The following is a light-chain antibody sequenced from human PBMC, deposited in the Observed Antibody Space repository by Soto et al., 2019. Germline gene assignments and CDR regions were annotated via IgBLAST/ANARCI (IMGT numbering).Light chain of an antibody. CDR1: QTISSW. CDR2: KAS. V-gene: IGKV1-5*03. CDR3: LQDYNFRT. Sequence: DIQMTQSPSTLSGSLGDRVTITCRASQTISSWLAWYQQKPGKAPKLLIYKASILESGVPSRFSGSGSGTEFTLTITSLQPEDFATYYCLQDYNFRTFGQGTKVDI. J-gene: IGKJ1*01.